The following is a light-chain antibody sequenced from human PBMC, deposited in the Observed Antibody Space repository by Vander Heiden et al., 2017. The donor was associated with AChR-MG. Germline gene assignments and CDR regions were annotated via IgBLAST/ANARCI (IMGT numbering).Light chain of an antibody. V-gene: IGLV6-57*03. CDR1: SGSITSNY. J-gene: IGLJ3*02. Sequence: FMLTQPPSVSESPGKTVTIPCTRSSGSITSNYVQWYQQRPGSAPTTVIFENTQRPSGVPDRFSGSMDSSSNSASLTISRLETEDEADYYCQSSDNIWVFGGGTKLTVL. CDR2: ENT. CDR3: QSSDNIWV.